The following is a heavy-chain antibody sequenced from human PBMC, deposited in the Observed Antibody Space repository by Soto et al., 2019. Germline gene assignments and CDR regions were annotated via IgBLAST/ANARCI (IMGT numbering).Heavy chain of an antibody. Sequence: QVQLVESGGGVVQPGTSLRLSCVGSGFTFRSYVIHWVRQAPGKGLEWVALTSYDGSNNFYGDSVKGRFTTSRHNSRNTVELQMDSLRFEDTALYSCARWGTTGGLDVWGQGTLVSVSS. CDR1: GFTFRSYV. J-gene: IGHJ4*02. D-gene: IGHD3-16*01. CDR2: TSYDGSNN. CDR3: ARWGTTGGLDV. V-gene: IGHV3-33*05.